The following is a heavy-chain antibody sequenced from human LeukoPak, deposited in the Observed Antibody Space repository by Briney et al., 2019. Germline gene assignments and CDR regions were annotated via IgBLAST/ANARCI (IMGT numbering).Heavy chain of an antibody. V-gene: IGHV3-66*01. CDR2: IYSGGTT. Sequence: PGGPLRLSCAASGFTVSTNYMSWVRQAPGEGLEWVSVIYSGGTTYYADSVKGRFTISRDNSKNTLYLQMNSLRAEDTAVYYCARDRGGSRSDFWGQGTLVTVSS. CDR1: GFTVSTNY. CDR3: ARDRGGSRSDF. D-gene: IGHD6-13*01. J-gene: IGHJ4*02.